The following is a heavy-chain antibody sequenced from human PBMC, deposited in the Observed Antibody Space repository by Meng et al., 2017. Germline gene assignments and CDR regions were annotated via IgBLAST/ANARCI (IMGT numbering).Heavy chain of an antibody. J-gene: IGHJ4*02. CDR1: DYTLCSDA. CDR3: ATRGNPYLNC. V-gene: IGHV1-18*01. Sequence: QGLCVQACWVVKNLCASVWVYVDTSDYTLCSDAFAWVRTTPEQGHEWLGWINVYSGITNYAQKFQGRVTRTTDTSTRTGYMELTSLTFDDTATYYCATRGNPYLNCWGQGTLVTVSS. CDR2: INVYSGIT.